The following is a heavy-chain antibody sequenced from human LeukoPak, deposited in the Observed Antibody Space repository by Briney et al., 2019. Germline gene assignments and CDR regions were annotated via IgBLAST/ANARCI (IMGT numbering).Heavy chain of an antibody. CDR3: ARRYCANGVCYRSGFDI. CDR1: GGSISTYF. V-gene: IGHV4-39*07. J-gene: IGHJ3*02. Sequence: SETLSLTCTVSGGSISTYFWSWIRQPPGKGLEWIGSIYYSGSTYYNPSLKSRVTISVDTSKNQFSLNLNSVTAADTAVYYCARRYCANGVCYRSGFDIWGQGTMVTVSS. CDR2: IYYSGST. D-gene: IGHD2-8*01.